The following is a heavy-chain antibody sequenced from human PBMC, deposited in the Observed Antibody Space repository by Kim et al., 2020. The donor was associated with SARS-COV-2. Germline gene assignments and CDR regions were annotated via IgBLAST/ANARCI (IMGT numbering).Heavy chain of an antibody. D-gene: IGHD3-3*01. J-gene: IGHJ4*02. V-gene: IGHV1-3*01. CDR3: AREGMFGVVLEVGGFDY. Sequence: FQGRVTITRDTSASTAYMELSSLRSEDTAVYYCAREGMFGVVLEVGGFDYWGQGTLVTVSS.